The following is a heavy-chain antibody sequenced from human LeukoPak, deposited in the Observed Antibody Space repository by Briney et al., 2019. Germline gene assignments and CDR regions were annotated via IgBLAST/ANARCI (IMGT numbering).Heavy chain of an antibody. CDR2: ISYDGSNK. CDR1: GFTFSSYA. V-gene: IGHV3-30-3*01. J-gene: IGHJ4*02. D-gene: IGHD6-19*01. Sequence: GGSLRLSCAASGFTFSSYAMHWVRQAPGKGLEWVAVISYDGSNKYYADSVKGRFTISRDDSKNTLYLQMNSLRAEDTAVYYCARDRSSIAVAGFHFDYWGQGALVTVSS. CDR3: ARDRSSIAVAGFHFDY.